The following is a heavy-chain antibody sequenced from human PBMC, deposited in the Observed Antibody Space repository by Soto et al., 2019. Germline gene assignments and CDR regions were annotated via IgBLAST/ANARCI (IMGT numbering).Heavy chain of an antibody. CDR2: IYYSGST. D-gene: IGHD2-2*02. Sequence: PSETLSLTCAVSGGSISSYYWSWIRQPPGKGLEWIGYIYYSGSTNYNPSLKSRVTISVDTSKNQFSLKLSSVTAADTAVYYCARVLIPGVPDAISPLSPFDPWGQGTLVTVSS. CDR1: GGSISSYY. V-gene: IGHV4-59*01. CDR3: ARVLIPGVPDAISPLSPFDP. J-gene: IGHJ5*02.